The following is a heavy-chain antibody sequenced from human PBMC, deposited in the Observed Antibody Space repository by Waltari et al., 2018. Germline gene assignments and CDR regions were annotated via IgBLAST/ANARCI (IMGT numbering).Heavy chain of an antibody. CDR1: GVSITSNRHY. CDR3: ATYIGASVGTAAFDV. Sequence: QLQLQESGPRLVRPSETLSLICRVSGVSITSNRHYWVWIRQSPGQGLEWIGTVSYSGTTYISASLKSRVSVSRDTSKNQVSLILGSVTAADMAVYYCATYIGASVGTAAFDVWGQGTMVTVSS. V-gene: IGHV4-39*01. CDR2: VSYSGTT. D-gene: IGHD5-12*01. J-gene: IGHJ3*01.